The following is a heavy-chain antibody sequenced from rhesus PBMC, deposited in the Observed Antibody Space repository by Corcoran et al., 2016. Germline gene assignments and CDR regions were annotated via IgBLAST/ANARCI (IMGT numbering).Heavy chain of an antibody. D-gene: IGHD6-25*01. CDR1: GGSFSSYW. J-gene: IGHJ4*01. CDR3: ARGQAAAGGY. Sequence: QVQLQESGPGLVKPSETLSLTCAVSGGSFSSYWWSWIRQPPGKGLEWIGEINGKSGSNNYNPSLKSRVTISIDTSKNQFSLKLSSVTAADTAVYYCARGQAAAGGYWGQGVLVTVSS. CDR2: INGKSGSN. V-gene: IGHV4-80*01.